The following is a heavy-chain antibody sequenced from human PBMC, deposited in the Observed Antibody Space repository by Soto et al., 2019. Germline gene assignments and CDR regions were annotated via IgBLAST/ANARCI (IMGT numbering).Heavy chain of an antibody. CDR3: ARAYSSSWYAWFDH. J-gene: IGHJ5*02. Sequence: ASVKVSCKASGYTFTGYYMHWVRQAPGQGLEWMGWINPNSGGTNYAQKFQGWVTMTRDTSISTAYMELSRLRSDDTAVYYCARAYSSSWYAWFDHWGQGTLVTVSS. D-gene: IGHD6-13*01. CDR2: INPNSGGT. CDR1: GYTFTGYY. V-gene: IGHV1-2*04.